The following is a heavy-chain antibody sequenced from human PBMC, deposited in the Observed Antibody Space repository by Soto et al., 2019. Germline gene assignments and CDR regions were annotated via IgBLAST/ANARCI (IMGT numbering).Heavy chain of an antibody. J-gene: IGHJ6*02. CDR2: INPSGGST. V-gene: IGHV1-46*01. Sequence: GASVKVSCKASGYTFTSYYMHWVRQAPGQGLEWMGIINPSGGSTSYAQKFQGRVTMTRDTSTSTVYMELSSLRSEDTAVYYCARAIYYDSSGYLYYYCYGMDVWGQGTTVTVSS. CDR1: GYTFTSYY. CDR3: ARAIYYDSSGYLYYYCYGMDV. D-gene: IGHD3-22*01.